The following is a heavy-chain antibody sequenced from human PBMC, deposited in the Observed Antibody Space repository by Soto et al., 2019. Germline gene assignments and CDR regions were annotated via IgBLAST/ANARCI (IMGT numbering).Heavy chain of an antibody. CDR3: AHTPFYGDYADD. V-gene: IGHV2-5*02. J-gene: IGHJ4*01. CDR1: GFSLSTSGVG. Sequence: QITLKESGPTLVKPTQTLTLTCTFSGFSLSTSGVGVGWIRQPPGKALEWLALIYWDDDKRYRPSLKSRLTITKDTTKKQVGLTMTNMDPVDTATYYGAHTPFYGDYADDRGQGTLVTVSS. D-gene: IGHD4-17*01. CDR2: IYWDDDK.